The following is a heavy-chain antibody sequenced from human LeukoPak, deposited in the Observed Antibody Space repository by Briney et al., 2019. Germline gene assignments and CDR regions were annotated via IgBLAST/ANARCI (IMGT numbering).Heavy chain of an antibody. CDR3: ATYTHWVAGDV. CDR1: GFTFSDSW. J-gene: IGHJ6*02. Sequence: GGSLRLSCAASGFTFSDSWMSWVRQAPGKGLEWVANMNRDGSEKDYVDSVKGRFTISRDNARNSLYLRMGSLRAEDTAVYYCATYTHWVAGDVWGQGTTVTVSS. CDR2: MNRDGSEK. V-gene: IGHV3-7*01. D-gene: IGHD3-16*01.